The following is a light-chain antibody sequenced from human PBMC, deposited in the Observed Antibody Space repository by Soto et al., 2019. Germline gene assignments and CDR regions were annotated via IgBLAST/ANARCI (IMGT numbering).Light chain of an antibody. V-gene: IGKV1-8*01. CDR2: AAS. J-gene: IGKJ1*01. Sequence: AIRMTQSPSSLSASTGDRVTITCRASQGISRYLAWYQQKPGKAPKLLIYAASTLQSGVPSRFSGSGSGTDFTLTISCLQSEDFATYYCQQYYSYPWTFGQGTKVDI. CDR3: QQYYSYPWT. CDR1: QGISRY.